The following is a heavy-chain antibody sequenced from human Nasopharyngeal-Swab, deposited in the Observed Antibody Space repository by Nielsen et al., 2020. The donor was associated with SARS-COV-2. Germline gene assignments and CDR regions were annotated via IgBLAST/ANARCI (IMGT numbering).Heavy chain of an antibody. V-gene: IGHV3-7*01. CDR3: VTGGSYYVY. Sequence: EGSLRLSCVVSQFAFGNYWMSWVRQAPGKGPEWVANIKQDGSEKYYVDSVKGRFTISRDNAKNSLYLQMNSLRAEDTAVYHCVTGGSYYVYWGQGTLVTVSS. D-gene: IGHD1-26*01. CDR2: IKQDGSEK. J-gene: IGHJ4*02. CDR1: QFAFGNYW.